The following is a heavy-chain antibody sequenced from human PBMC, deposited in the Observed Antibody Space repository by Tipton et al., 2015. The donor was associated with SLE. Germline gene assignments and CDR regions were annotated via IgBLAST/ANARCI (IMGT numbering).Heavy chain of an antibody. CDR1: GFTFSSYW. D-gene: IGHD3-3*01. CDR2: IKQDGSEK. CDR3: AKVASLRFLDLLDY. V-gene: IGHV3-7*03. J-gene: IGHJ4*02. Sequence: SLRLSCAASGFTFSSYWMSWVRQAPGKGLEWVANIKQDGSEKYYVDSVKGRFTISRDNAKNSLYLQMNSLRAEDTAVYYCAKVASLRFLDLLDYWGQGTLVTVSS.